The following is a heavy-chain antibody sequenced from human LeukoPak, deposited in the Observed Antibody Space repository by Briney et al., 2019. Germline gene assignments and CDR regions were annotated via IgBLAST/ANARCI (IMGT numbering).Heavy chain of an antibody. CDR1: GGSINSY. D-gene: IGHD6-13*01. J-gene: IGHJ4*02. CDR3: ARGRYVTTRGGAAAGFLDY. Sequence: SETLSLTCIVSGGSINSYWSWIRQPAGKGLEWIGRISGSGTITYNPALQSRLTISIDTSKNQFSLKLMSVTAADTAVYYCARGRYVTTRGGAAAGFLDYWGQGTLVTVST. CDR2: ISGSGTI. V-gene: IGHV4-4*07.